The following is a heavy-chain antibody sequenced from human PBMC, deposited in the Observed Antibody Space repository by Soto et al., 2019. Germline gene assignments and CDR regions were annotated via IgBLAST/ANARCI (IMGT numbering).Heavy chain of an antibody. J-gene: IGHJ4*02. Sequence: PSETLSLTCTVSGGSISSSSSYWGWVRQPPGKGLEWIGSMFYIGSTYYNPSLKSRVTISVDTSKNQFSLKLTSVTAADTAVYYCARRSYYYDNSGYYLDYWGQGTLVTVSS. CDR3: ARRSYYYDNSGYYLDY. V-gene: IGHV4-39*01. D-gene: IGHD3-22*01. CDR2: MFYIGST. CDR1: GGSISSSSSY.